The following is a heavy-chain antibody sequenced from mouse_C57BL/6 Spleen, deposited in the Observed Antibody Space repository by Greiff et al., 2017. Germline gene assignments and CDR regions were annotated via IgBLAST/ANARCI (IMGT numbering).Heavy chain of an antibody. CDR1: GYTFTTYP. Sequence: QVQLQQSGAELVKPGASVTMSCKASGYTFTTYPIEWMKQNHVQSLEWIGNFHPYNDDTKYNEKFKGKATLTVEKSSSTVYLELSRLTSDDAAVYYCARGDGSSYHYWYCDVWGTGTTVTVSS. D-gene: IGHD1-1*01. CDR2: FHPYNDDT. V-gene: IGHV1-47*01. CDR3: ARGDGSSYHYWYCDV. J-gene: IGHJ1*03.